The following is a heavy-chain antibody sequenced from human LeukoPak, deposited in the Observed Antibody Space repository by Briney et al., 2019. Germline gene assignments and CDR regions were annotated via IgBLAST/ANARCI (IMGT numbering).Heavy chain of an antibody. Sequence: ASVKVSCKASGYTFTSYYMHRVRQAPGQGLEWMGIINPSGGSTSYAQKFQGRVTMTRDTSTSTVYMELSSLRSEDTAVYYCAREGPNWNPFDYWGQGTLVTVSS. D-gene: IGHD1-20*01. J-gene: IGHJ4*02. CDR2: INPSGGST. V-gene: IGHV1-46*01. CDR1: GYTFTSYY. CDR3: AREGPNWNPFDY.